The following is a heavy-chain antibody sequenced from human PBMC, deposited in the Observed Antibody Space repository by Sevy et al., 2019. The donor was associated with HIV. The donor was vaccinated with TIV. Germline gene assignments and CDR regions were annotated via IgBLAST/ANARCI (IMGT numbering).Heavy chain of an antibody. J-gene: IGHJ4*02. D-gene: IGHD3-3*01. V-gene: IGHV3-64D*06. CDR1: GFTFSSYA. CDR2: ISSNGGST. CDR3: VNDQATIFGVVIPGDY. Sequence: GGSLRLSCSASGFTFSSYAMHWVRQAPGKGLEYVSAISSNGGSTYYADSVKGRFTISRDNSKNTLYLQMSSLRAEDTAVYYCVNDQATIFGVVIPGDYWGQGTLVTVSS.